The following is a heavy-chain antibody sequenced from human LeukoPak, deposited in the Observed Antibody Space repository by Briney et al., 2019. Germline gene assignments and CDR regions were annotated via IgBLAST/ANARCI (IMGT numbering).Heavy chain of an antibody. CDR3: ARRAAAAGTVPDYYYYGMDV. J-gene: IGHJ6*02. Sequence: SQTLSLTCTVSGGSISSGDYYWSWIRQPPGKGLEWIGYIYYSGSTNYNPSLKSRVTISVDTSKNQFSLKLSSVTAADTAVYYCARRAAAAGTVPDYYYYGMDVWGQGTTVTVSS. V-gene: IGHV4-30-4*01. CDR2: IYYSGST. D-gene: IGHD6-13*01. CDR1: GGSISSGDYY.